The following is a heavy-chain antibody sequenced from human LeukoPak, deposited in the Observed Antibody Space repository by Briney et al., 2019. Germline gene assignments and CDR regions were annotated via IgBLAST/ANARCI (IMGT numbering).Heavy chain of an antibody. CDR2: ISAYNGNT. J-gene: IGHJ4*02. V-gene: IGHV1-18*01. CDR1: GYTFTSYG. Sequence: GASVKVSCKASGYTFTSYGISWVRQAPGQGLEWMGWISAYNGNTNYAQKLQGRVTMTTDTSTSTAYMELRGLRSDDTAVYYCAREGPGDYYDSSGHLDYWGQGTLVTVSS. D-gene: IGHD3-22*01. CDR3: AREGPGDYYDSSGHLDY.